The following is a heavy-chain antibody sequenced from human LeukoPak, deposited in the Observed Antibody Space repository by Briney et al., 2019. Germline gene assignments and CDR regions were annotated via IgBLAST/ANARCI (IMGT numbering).Heavy chain of an antibody. CDR1: GFSFSSYG. Sequence: GGSLRLSCAASGFSFSSYGMHWVRQAPGKGLEWVASLWYDGTNKYYAGCVKGRFTISRDNSKNTLYLQMDSLRAEDTAVYYCARARNNYDSSGYSALDYWGQGTLVTVSS. CDR3: ARARNNYDSSGYSALDY. CDR2: LWYDGTNK. D-gene: IGHD3-22*01. V-gene: IGHV3-33*01. J-gene: IGHJ4*02.